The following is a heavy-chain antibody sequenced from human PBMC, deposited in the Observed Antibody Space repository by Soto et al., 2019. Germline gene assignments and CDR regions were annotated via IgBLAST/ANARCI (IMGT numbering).Heavy chain of an antibody. D-gene: IGHD5-12*01. Sequence: GGSLRLSCAASGFTFSSYGMHWVRQAPGKGLEWVAVISYDGSNKYYADSVKGRFTISRDNSKNTLYLQMNSLRAEDTAVYYCAKDKDGYNYFDYWGQGT. CDR3: AKDKDGYNYFDY. V-gene: IGHV3-30*18. CDR2: ISYDGSNK. J-gene: IGHJ4*02. CDR1: GFTFSSYG.